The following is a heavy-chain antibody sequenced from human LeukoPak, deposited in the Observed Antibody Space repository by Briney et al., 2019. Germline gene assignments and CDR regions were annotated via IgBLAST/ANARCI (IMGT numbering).Heavy chain of an antibody. Sequence: GGSLRLSCAASGFTFSSYSMNWVRQAPGKGLEWVSVISGSGGSTYHADSVKGRFTISRDNSKNTLYLQMNNLSAEDTAIYYCAKGGRICSSSTCRVDYWGQGTLVTVSS. CDR3: AKGGRICSSSTCRVDY. CDR2: ISGSGGST. V-gene: IGHV3-23*01. J-gene: IGHJ4*02. D-gene: IGHD2-2*01. CDR1: GFTFSSYS.